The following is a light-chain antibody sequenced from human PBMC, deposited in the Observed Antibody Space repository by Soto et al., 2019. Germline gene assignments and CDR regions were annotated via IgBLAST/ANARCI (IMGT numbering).Light chain of an antibody. CDR3: QQYDSSPPIT. CDR2: DAS. Sequence: EIVMTQSPATLSVSPGERATLSCRASQSVSSNLAWYQQRFGQAPRLLIYDASRRATGIPDRFSGSGSGTDFTLTISGLEPEDFAVYYCQQYDSSPPITFGQGTRLEI. CDR1: QSVSSN. V-gene: IGKV3-20*01. J-gene: IGKJ5*01.